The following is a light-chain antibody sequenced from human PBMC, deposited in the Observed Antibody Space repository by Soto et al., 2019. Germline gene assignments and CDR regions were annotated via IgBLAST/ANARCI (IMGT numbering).Light chain of an antibody. V-gene: IGKV3-15*01. J-gene: IGKJ1*01. CDR1: QSVNSY. Sequence: ETVITQSPSTLSVSPGERATLSCRASQSVNSYLAWYQQKPGQAPRLLIYGASTGATGIPARFSGSGSGTEFTLTISSLQSEDFAVYYCQQYNNWPPWTFGQGTKVDIK. CDR2: GAS. CDR3: QQYNNWPPWT.